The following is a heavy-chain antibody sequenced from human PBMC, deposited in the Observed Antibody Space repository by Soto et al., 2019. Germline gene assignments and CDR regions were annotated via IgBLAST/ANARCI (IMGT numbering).Heavy chain of an antibody. J-gene: IGHJ6*02. Sequence: PGGSLRLSCAASGFTFSSYGMHWVRQAPGKWLEWVAVISYDGSNKYYADSVKGRFTISRDNSKNTLYLQMNSLRAEDTAVYYCAKDGYYDFWSGYPPYYGMDVWGQGXTVTVSS. CDR1: GFTFSSYG. D-gene: IGHD3-3*01. CDR2: ISYDGSNK. V-gene: IGHV3-30*18. CDR3: AKDGYYDFWSGYPPYYGMDV.